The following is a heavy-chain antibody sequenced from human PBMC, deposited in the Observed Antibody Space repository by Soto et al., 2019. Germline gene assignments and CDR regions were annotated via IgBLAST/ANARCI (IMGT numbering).Heavy chain of an antibody. V-gene: IGHV3-33*01. CDR3: ARDPRGVKQQLVRGYYFEY. Sequence: QVQLVESGGGVVQPGRSLRLSCAASGFTFSSYDMHWVRQVPGKGLEWVAVIWYDGSNKYYADSVKGRFTISRDNSKNTLYLQMNSLRAEDTAVYYCARDPRGVKQQLVRGYYFEYWGQGSLVTVSS. D-gene: IGHD6-13*01. J-gene: IGHJ4*02. CDR1: GFTFSSYD. CDR2: IWYDGSNK.